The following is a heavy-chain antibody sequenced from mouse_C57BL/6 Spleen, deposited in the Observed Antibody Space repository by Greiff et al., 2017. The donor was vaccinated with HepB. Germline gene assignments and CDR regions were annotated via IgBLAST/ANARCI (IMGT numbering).Heavy chain of an antibody. J-gene: IGHJ2*01. V-gene: IGHV1-81*01. CDR2: IYPGSGNT. Sequence: QVQLQQSGAELARPGASVKLSCKASGYTFTSYGISWVKQRTGQGLEWIGEIYPGSGNTYYNEKFKGKATLTADKSSSTAYMELRSLTSEDSAVYFCARPLQYYGSRGYSYYFDYWGQGTTLTVSS. CDR1: GYTFTSYG. CDR3: ARPLQYYGSRGYSYYFDY. D-gene: IGHD1-1*01.